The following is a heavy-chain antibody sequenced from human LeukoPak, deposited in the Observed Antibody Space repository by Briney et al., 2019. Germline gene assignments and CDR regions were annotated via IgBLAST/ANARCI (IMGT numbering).Heavy chain of an antibody. CDR2: INHSGST. V-gene: IGHV4-34*01. J-gene: IGHJ4*02. CDR1: GGSFSGYY. CDR3: AKMSTAEVCFDY. Sequence: SETLSLTCAVYGGSFSGYYWSWIRQPPGKGLEWIGEINHSGSTNYNPSLKSRVTMSLDTSRNQFSLKLSSVTAADTAVYYCAKMSTAEVCFDYWGQGTLVTVSP. D-gene: IGHD5-24*01.